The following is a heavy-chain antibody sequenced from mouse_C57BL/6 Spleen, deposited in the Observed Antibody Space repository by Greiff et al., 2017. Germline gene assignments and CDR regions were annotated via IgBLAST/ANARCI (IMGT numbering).Heavy chain of an antibody. V-gene: IGHV5-9-1*02. CDR1: GFTFSSYA. Sequence: DVKLVESGEGLVKPGGSLKLSCAASGFTFSSYAMSWVSQTPEKRLEWVAYISSGGDYNKSADTVKGRFTFSRDNSRNALYLQMSSLKSEDTAMYYCTREGDGSSYYAMDYWGQGTSVTVSS. CDR2: ISSGGDYN. CDR3: TREGDGSSYYAMDY. J-gene: IGHJ4*01. D-gene: IGHD1-1*01.